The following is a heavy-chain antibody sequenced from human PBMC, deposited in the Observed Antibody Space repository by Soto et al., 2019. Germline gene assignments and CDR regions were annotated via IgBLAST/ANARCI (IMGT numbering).Heavy chain of an antibody. Sequence: EGQLLQSGGDLVQPGGSLRLSCAGSGLTLRSYAMTWIRQTPEEGLEWVSTITGRSAVPSYADSVNGRFTVSRDNSKNTVYLQMNSLRPDDTAIYYCAKGGPFTGGFDPWGQGTLVTVSA. J-gene: IGHJ5*02. V-gene: IGHV3-23*01. CDR3: AKGGPFTGGFDP. D-gene: IGHD3-16*01. CDR1: GLTLRSYA. CDR2: ITGRSAVP.